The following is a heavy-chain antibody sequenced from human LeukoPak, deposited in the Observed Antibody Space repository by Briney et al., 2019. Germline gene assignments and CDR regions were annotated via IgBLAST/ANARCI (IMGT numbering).Heavy chain of an antibody. D-gene: IGHD1-26*01. CDR1: GYTFTSYG. V-gene: IGHV1-18*01. CDR3: ARDGGQVGATGPFDY. Sequence: ASVKVSCKASGYTFTSYGISWVRQAPGQGLEWMGWISAYNGNTNYAQKFQGRVTMTRDTSISTAYMELSRLRSDDTAVYYCARDGGQVGATGPFDYWGQGTLVTVSS. CDR2: ISAYNGNT. J-gene: IGHJ4*02.